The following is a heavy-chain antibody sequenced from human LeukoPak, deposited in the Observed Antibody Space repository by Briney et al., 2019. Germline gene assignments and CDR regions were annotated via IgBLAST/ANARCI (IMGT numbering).Heavy chain of an antibody. J-gene: IGHJ3*02. CDR1: GFTFSSYW. Sequence: GGSLRLSCAASGFTFSSYWMSWVRQAPGKGLEWVANIKQDGSEKYYVDSVKGRFTISRDNAKNSLYLQMNSLRAEDTAVYYCANLPKDIVVVPAAPHDAFDIWGQGTMVTVSS. D-gene: IGHD2-2*01. V-gene: IGHV3-7*01. CDR2: IKQDGSEK. CDR3: ANLPKDIVVVPAAPHDAFDI.